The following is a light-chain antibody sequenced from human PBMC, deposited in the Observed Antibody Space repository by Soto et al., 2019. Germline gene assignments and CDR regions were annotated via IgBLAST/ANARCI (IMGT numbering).Light chain of an antibody. CDR1: QSISSY. CDR2: AAS. Sequence: DIQMTQSPSSLSSSVGDRVTITCRASQSISSYLNWYQQKPGKAPKLLIYAASSLQSGVPSRFSGSGSGTDFTLTISSLKTEDFATYDCQQRYSTTITFGQGTRLEIK. J-gene: IGKJ5*01. CDR3: QQRYSTTIT. V-gene: IGKV1-39*01.